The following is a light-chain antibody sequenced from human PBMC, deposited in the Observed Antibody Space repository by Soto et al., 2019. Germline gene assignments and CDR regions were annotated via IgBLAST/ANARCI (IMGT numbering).Light chain of an antibody. CDR2: EVT. Sequence: QSVLTQPASVSGSPGQSITISCTGTRNDVGGYNYVSWYQQYPGEAPKLVIYEVTHRPSGVSNRFTGSKSGNTASLTISGLQAEDEADYYCSSYTSASTLEFGGGTKLTVL. CDR1: RNDVGGYNY. CDR3: SSYTSASTLE. V-gene: IGLV2-14*01. J-gene: IGLJ3*02.